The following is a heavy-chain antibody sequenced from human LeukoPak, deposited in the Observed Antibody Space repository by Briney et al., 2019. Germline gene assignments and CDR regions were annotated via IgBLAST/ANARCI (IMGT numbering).Heavy chain of an antibody. J-gene: IGHJ4*02. D-gene: IGHD1-26*01. CDR1: GFTFSSYW. V-gene: IGHV3-74*01. CDR3: AKNFGSGIVGARAY. Sequence: GGSLRLSCVASGFTFSSYWMHWVRPAPGKGLVWVSRIDYDGDNADYADFVKGRFTISRDNAKNTLYLQMNSLRAEDTAVYYCAKNFGSGIVGARAYWGQGTLVTVSS. CDR2: IDYDGDNA.